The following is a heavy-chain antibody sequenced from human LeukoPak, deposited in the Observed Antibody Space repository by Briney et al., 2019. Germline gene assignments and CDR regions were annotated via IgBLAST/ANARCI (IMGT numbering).Heavy chain of an antibody. V-gene: IGHV4-61*02. CDR3: AREKEGPLREDAFDI. CDR1: GGSISSSSYY. D-gene: IGHD3-3*01. CDR2: IYTSGST. J-gene: IGHJ3*02. Sequence: SETLSLTCTVSGGSISSSSYYWSWIRQPAGKGLEWIGRIYTSGSTNYNPSLKSRVTMSVDTSKNQFSLKLSSVTAADTAVYYCAREKEGPLREDAFDIWGQGTMVTVSS.